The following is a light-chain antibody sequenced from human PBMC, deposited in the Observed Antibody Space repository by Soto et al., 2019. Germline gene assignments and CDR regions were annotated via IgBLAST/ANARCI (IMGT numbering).Light chain of an antibody. Sequence: DIQMTQSPSTLSASVGARVTITCRASQSISSWLAWYQQKPGKAPKLLIYDASSLESGVPSRFSGIRSGTAGTLTIRSLQPDDGATYDGQQYNSYPWTFGQGTKVDIK. CDR1: QSISSW. J-gene: IGKJ1*01. CDR2: DAS. V-gene: IGKV1-5*01. CDR3: QQYNSYPWT.